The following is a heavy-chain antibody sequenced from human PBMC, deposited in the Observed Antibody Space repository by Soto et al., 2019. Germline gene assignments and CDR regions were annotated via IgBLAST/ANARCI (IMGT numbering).Heavy chain of an antibody. CDR2: IYYSGST. V-gene: IGHV4-31*03. J-gene: IGHJ6*03. Sequence: SETLSLTCTVSGGSISSGGYYWSWIRQHPGKGLEWIGYIYYSGSTYYNPSLRSRVTISVDTSKNQFSLKLSSVTAADTAVYYCARVVTLLFLEWNDYYYYMDFWGKGTSVTVSS. D-gene: IGHD3-3*01. CDR1: GGSISSGGYY. CDR3: ARVVTLLFLEWNDYYYYMDF.